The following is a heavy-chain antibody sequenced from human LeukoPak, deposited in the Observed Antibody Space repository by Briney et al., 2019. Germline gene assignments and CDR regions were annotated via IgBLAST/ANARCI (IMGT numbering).Heavy chain of an antibody. V-gene: IGHV4-34*01. J-gene: IGHJ4*02. Sequence: SETLSLTCAVYGGSFSGYYWSWVRQHPGKGLEWLGVINHSGSTNYNPSLKSRVTISVDTSKNQFSLKLSSVTAADTAVYYCARERDSSGYYYRGFGIDYWGQGTLVTVSS. CDR1: GGSFSGYY. CDR2: INHSGST. CDR3: ARERDSSGYYYRGFGIDY. D-gene: IGHD3-22*01.